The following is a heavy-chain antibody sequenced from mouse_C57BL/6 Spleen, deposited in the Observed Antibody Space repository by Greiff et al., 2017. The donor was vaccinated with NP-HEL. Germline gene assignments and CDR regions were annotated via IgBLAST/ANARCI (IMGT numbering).Heavy chain of an antibody. Sequence: EVKLVESGGGLVQSGRSLRLSCATSGFTFSDFYMEWVRQAPGKGLEWIAASRNKANDYTTEYSASVKGRFIVSRDTSQSILYLQMNALRAEDTAIYYCARDALTTVVATDWYFDVWGTGTTVTVSS. D-gene: IGHD1-1*01. CDR1: GFTFSDFY. CDR2: SRNKANDYTT. CDR3: ARDALTTVVATDWYFDV. V-gene: IGHV7-1*01. J-gene: IGHJ1*03.